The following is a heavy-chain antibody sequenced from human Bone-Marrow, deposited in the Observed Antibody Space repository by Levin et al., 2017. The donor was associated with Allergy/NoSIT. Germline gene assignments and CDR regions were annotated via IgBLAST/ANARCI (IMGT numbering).Heavy chain of an antibody. CDR2: TFYIGST. D-gene: IGHD3-10*01. J-gene: IGHJ4*02. CDR1: GGSIGSGGYY. CDR3: ARSAMITMIRGTPFDH. Sequence: SQTLSLTCSVSGGSIGSGGYYWSWIRQHPGKGLEWIGYTFYIGSTYYNPSLKTRVTISVDTSNNQFSLRLTSVTAADTAIHFCARSAMITMIRGTPFDHWGQGTLVTVST. V-gene: IGHV4-31*03.